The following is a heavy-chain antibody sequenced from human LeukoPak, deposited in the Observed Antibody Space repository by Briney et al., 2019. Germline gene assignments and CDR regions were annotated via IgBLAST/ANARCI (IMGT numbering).Heavy chain of an antibody. Sequence: SVTVSCKASGGTFSSYAVSWVRQAPGQGLEWRGGIIPIFGAANYAQKFQGRVTITTDESTSTAYMELSSLRSEDTAVYYCARAITEYVSSPLDYWGQGTLVTVSS. D-gene: IGHD6-6*01. V-gene: IGHV1-69*05. CDR2: IIPIFGAA. CDR3: ARAITEYVSSPLDY. CDR1: GGTFSSYA. J-gene: IGHJ4*02.